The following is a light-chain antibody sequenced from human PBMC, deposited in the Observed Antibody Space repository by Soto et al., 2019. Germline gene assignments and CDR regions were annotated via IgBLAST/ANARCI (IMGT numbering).Light chain of an antibody. CDR1: QDIYNY. V-gene: IGKV1-33*01. CDR3: QQYETLPPT. Sequence: DIQMTQSPSSLSASVGDRVTITCQSRQDIYNYLNWYQQKPGKAPKLLFYGASNLQTGVPSRFTGSGSGTDFTFTISSLQSEDIATYYCQQYETLPPTFGGGTKVEIK. CDR2: GAS. J-gene: IGKJ4*01.